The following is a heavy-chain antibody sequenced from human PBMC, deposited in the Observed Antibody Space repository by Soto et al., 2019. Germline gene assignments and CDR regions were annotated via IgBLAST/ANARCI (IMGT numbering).Heavy chain of an antibody. CDR3: ARGRDIVVVPAAIGNWFDP. CDR2: INHSGST. V-gene: IGHV4-34*01. Sequence: SETLSLTCAVYGGSFSGYYWSWIRQPPGKGLEWIGEINHSGSTNYNPSLKSRVTISVDTSKNQFSLKLSSVTAADTAVYYCARGRDIVVVPAAIGNWFDPWGQGTRVTVSS. J-gene: IGHJ5*02. D-gene: IGHD2-2*01. CDR1: GGSFSGYY.